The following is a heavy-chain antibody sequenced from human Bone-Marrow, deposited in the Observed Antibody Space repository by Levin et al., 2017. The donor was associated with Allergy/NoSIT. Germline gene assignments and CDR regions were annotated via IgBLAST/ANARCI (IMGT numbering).Heavy chain of an antibody. CDR3: ARETEYSRGRGAFDI. D-gene: IGHD6-6*01. Sequence: GGSLRLSCAASGFTFSSYGMHWVRQAPGKGLEWVAVIWYDGSNKYYADSVKGRFTISRDNSKNTLYLQMNSLRAEDTAVYYCARETEYSRGRGAFDIWGQGTMVTVSS. V-gene: IGHV3-33*01. J-gene: IGHJ3*02. CDR1: GFTFSSYG. CDR2: IWYDGSNK.